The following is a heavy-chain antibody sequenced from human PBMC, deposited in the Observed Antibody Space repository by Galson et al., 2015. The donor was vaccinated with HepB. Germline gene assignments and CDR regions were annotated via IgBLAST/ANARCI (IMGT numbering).Heavy chain of an antibody. V-gene: IGHV1-69*13. CDR1: GGTFSSYA. J-gene: IGHJ6*03. Sequence: SVKVSCKASGGTFSSYAISWVRQAPGQGLEWMGGIIPIFGTANYAQKFQGRVTITADESTSTAYMELSSLRSEDTAVYYCARVPLRAIGNIVVVPAARAPTYYMDVWGKGTTVTVSS. CDR3: ARVPLRAIGNIVVVPAARAPTYYMDV. CDR2: IIPIFGTA. D-gene: IGHD2-2*01.